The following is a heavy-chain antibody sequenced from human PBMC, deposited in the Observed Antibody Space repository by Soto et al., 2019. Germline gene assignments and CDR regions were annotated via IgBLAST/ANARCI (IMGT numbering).Heavy chain of an antibody. Sequence: PGESLKISCQGSGYSFTSYWIGWVRQMPGKGLEWMGIIYPGDSDTRYSPSFQGQVTNSADKSISTAYLQWSSLKASDTPMYYCASLTALRDGYNYRDYWGQGTLVTVSS. CDR3: ASLTALRDGYNYRDY. V-gene: IGHV5-51*01. D-gene: IGHD5-12*01. CDR1: GYSFTSYW. CDR2: IYPGDSDT. J-gene: IGHJ4*02.